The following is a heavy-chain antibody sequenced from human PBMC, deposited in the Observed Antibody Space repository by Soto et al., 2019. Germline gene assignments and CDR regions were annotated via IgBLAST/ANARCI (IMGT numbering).Heavy chain of an antibody. Sequence: SETLSLTCAVSGGSIISSHWWTWVRQSPGKGLEWVGEIYHNGTTNYNPSLKSRVTISVHTSKNQFSLKLSSVTAADTAVYYCARARKGSGSDYYYHYGMDVWGKGTTVTVSS. CDR1: GGSIISSHW. CDR3: ARARKGSGSDYYYHYGMDV. D-gene: IGHD3-3*01. J-gene: IGHJ6*04. V-gene: IGHV4-4*02. CDR2: IYHNGTT.